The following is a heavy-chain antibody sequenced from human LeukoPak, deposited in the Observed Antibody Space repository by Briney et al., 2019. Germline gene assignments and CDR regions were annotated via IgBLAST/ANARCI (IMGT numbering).Heavy chain of an antibody. J-gene: IGHJ3*02. CDR3: ARGGGHQHDAFDI. V-gene: IGHV1-69*04. CDR2: IIPILGIA. Sequence: GASVKVSCKAPGYTFTSYYMHWVRQAPGQGLEWMGRIIPILGIANYAQKFQGRVTITADKSTSTAYMELSSLRSEDTAVYYCARGGGHQHDAFDIWGQGTMVTVSS. CDR1: GYTFTSYY. D-gene: IGHD3-16*01.